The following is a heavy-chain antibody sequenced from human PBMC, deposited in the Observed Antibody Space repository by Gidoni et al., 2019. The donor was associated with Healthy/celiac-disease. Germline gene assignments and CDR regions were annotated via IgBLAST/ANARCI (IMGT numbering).Heavy chain of an antibody. CDR2: TYYRSKWYN. D-gene: IGHD2-2*01. V-gene: IGHV6-1*01. Sequence: QVQLQQSGPGLVKPSQTPSPTCASYGDSASSNSAEWNGSRQSPSRCLEWLGRTYYRSKWYNDYAVSVTSRITINPDTSKNQFSLQLNSVTPEDTAVYYCARDEAQIVVVPAVTMFAFDIWGQGTMVTVSS. J-gene: IGHJ3*02. CDR3: ARDEAQIVVVPAVTMFAFDI. CDR1: GDSASSNSAE.